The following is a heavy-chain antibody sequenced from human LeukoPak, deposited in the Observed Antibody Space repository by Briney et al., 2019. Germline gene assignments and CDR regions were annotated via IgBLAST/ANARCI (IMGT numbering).Heavy chain of an antibody. CDR2: ISGTGGNT. CDR1: GFSFNSYA. CDR3: ATQERSTWYGDLDY. Sequence: PGGSLRLSCAASGFSFNSYAMSWVRQAPGKGLEWVSTISGTGGNTYYADSVKGQFTITRDNSNNTLYLQMNSLRAEDTAVYYCATQERSTWYGDLDYWGQGTLVTVSS. J-gene: IGHJ4*02. D-gene: IGHD3-10*01. V-gene: IGHV3-23*01.